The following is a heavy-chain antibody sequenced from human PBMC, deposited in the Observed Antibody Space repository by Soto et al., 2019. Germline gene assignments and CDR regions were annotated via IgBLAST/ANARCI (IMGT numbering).Heavy chain of an antibody. Sequence: ASVKVSCKASGYTFTSYGISWVRQAPGQGLEWMGWISAYNGNTNYAQKLQGRVTMTTDTSTSTAYMELRSLRSDDTAVYYCARELRAYSSSSGYYYYYGMDVWGQGTTVTVSS. CDR3: ARELRAYSSSSGYYYYYGMDV. V-gene: IGHV1-18*01. CDR2: ISAYNGNT. J-gene: IGHJ6*02. D-gene: IGHD6-6*01. CDR1: GYTFTSYG.